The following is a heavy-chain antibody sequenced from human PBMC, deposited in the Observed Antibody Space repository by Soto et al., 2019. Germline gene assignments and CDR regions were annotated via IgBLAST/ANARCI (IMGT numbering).Heavy chain of an antibody. J-gene: IGHJ4*02. CDR3: AREPVGATSTGLDY. CDR2: IYYSGST. D-gene: IGHD1-26*01. CDR1: GGSISSGGYY. Sequence: QVQLQESGPGLVKPSQTLSLTCTASGGSISSGGYYWSWIRQHPGKGLEWIGYIYYSGSTYYNPSLKSRVTISVDPSKNQFSLKLSSVTAADTAVYYCAREPVGATSTGLDYWGQGTLVTVSS. V-gene: IGHV4-31*03.